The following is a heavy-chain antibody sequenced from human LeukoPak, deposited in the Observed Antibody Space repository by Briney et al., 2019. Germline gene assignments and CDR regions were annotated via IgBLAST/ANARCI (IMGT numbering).Heavy chain of an antibody. J-gene: IGHJ4*02. Sequence: GGSLRLSCAASGFTFSSYSMNWVRQAPGKGLEWVSYISSSSSTIYYADSVKGRFTISRDNAKNSLYLQMNSLRAEDTAVYYCARVNYYDSSGCFGYWGQGTLVTVSS. CDR1: GFTFSSYS. V-gene: IGHV3-48*04. D-gene: IGHD3-22*01. CDR2: ISSSSSTI. CDR3: ARVNYYDSSGCFGY.